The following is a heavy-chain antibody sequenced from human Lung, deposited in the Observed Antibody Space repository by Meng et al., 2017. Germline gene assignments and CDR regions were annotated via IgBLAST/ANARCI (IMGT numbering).Heavy chain of an antibody. V-gene: IGHV3-30*04. CDR3: AKARGFGGNSPTES. Sequence: GESLKISCAASGFTFSSYAMHWVRQAPGKGLEWVAVISYDGSNKYYADSVKGRFTISRENSQNTLSLQMNSLRAEDTAVYYCAKARGFGGNSPTESWGQGTLVTVSS. CDR1: GFTFSSYA. CDR2: ISYDGSNK. J-gene: IGHJ4*02. D-gene: IGHD4-23*01.